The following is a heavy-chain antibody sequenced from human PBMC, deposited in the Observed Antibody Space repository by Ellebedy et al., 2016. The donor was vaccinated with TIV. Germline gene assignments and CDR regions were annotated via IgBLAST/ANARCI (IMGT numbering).Heavy chain of an antibody. V-gene: IGHV1-2*02. J-gene: IGHJ5*02. CDR2: IDPTTGGT. CDR3: ARNTIQAVFDP. D-gene: IGHD3-9*01. Sequence: AASVKVSCKASGYTFTGYYIYWVRQAPGQGLEWMGWIDPTTGGTDYARKFQGRVTMTRDTSLSTAYLDLTRLISDDTAIYFCARNTIQAVFDPWGQGTLVTGSS. CDR1: GYTFTGYY.